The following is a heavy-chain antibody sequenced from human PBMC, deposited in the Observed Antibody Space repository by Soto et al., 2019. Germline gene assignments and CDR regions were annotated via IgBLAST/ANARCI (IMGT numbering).Heavy chain of an antibody. CDR1: GFTFSSYG. CDR2: IWYDGSNK. V-gene: IGHV3-33*01. Sequence: QVQLVESGGGVVQPGRSLRLSCAASGFTFSSYGMHWVRQAPGKGLEWVAVIWYDGSNKYYADSVKGRFTISRDNSKNTLYLQMNSLRAEDTAVYYCARKGGSGSHGDYWGQGTLVTVSS. D-gene: IGHD3-10*01. CDR3: ARKGGSGSHGDY. J-gene: IGHJ4*02.